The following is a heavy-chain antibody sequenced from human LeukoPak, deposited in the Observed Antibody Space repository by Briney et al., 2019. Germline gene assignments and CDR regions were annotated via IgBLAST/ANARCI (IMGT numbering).Heavy chain of an antibody. J-gene: IGHJ4*02. Sequence: PGGSLRLSCAASGFSFSSYWMSWVRQAPGKGLEWVANIKEDGSDKYYVESVKGRFTISRDNAKNSLYLQMNSLRAEDTAVYFCAKSRSGSANWALQIFDNWGQGTLVTVSS. V-gene: IGHV3-7*03. CDR1: GFSFSSYW. CDR3: AKSRSGSANWALQIFDN. CDR2: IKEDGSDK. D-gene: IGHD1-1*01.